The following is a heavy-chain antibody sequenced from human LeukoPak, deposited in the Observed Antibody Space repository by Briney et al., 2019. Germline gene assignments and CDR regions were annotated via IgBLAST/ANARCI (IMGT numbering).Heavy chain of an antibody. CDR1: GYTFTGYY. V-gene: IGHV1-2*02. J-gene: IGHJ4*02. Sequence: ASVKVSCKASGYTFTGYYMHWVRQAPGQGVEWMGWIYPNSGATKYAQKFQGRVTMPRDTSISTAYMELSGLRSDDTAVYYCGTLLSNGPFDYWGQGSLVTVSS. CDR3: GTLLSNGPFDY. CDR2: IYPNSGAT.